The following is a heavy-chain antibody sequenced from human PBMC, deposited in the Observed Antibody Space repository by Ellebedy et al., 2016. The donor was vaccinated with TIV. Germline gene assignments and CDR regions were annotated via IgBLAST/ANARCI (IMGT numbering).Heavy chain of an antibody. Sequence: GESLKISCVASGFSFSHYWMAWVRQAPGKGLEWVANIKQDGSEEYYVDSVKGRFAISRDNARNSLHLQMNSLRAEDTAVYYCARDQWLGRAYYFDNWGQGTLVTVSS. CDR1: GFSFSHYW. D-gene: IGHD6-19*01. V-gene: IGHV3-7*01. CDR3: ARDQWLGRAYYFDN. CDR2: IKQDGSEE. J-gene: IGHJ4*02.